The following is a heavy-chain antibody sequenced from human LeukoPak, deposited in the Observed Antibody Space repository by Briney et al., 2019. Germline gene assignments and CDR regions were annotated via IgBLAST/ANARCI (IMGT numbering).Heavy chain of an antibody. CDR2: INHSGST. V-gene: IGHV4-34*01. Sequence: SETLSLTCAVYGGSFSGYHWSWIRQPPGKGLEWIGEINHSGSTNYNPSLKSRVTISVDTSKNQFSLKLSSVTAADTAVYYCAGSLSGSYRNWFDPWGQGTLVTVSS. J-gene: IGHJ5*02. CDR3: AGSLSGSYRNWFDP. D-gene: IGHD1-26*01. CDR1: GGSFSGYH.